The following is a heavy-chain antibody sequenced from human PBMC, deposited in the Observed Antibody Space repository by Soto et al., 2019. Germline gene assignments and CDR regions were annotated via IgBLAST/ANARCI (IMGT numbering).Heavy chain of an antibody. CDR1: GYTFTSYA. J-gene: IGHJ4*02. CDR3: ARSIVVVTAADY. CDR2: INAGNGNT. V-gene: IGHV1-3*01. D-gene: IGHD2-21*02. Sequence: QVQLVQSGAEVKKHGASVKVSCKASGYTFTSYAMHWVRQAPGQRLEWMGWINAGNGNTKYSQKCQGRVTITRDTAASTAYSELSSLRTEDTAVYYCARSIVVVTAADYWGQGTQVTVTA.